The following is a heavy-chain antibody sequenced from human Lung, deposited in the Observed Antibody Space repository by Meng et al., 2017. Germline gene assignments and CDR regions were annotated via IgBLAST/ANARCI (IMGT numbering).Heavy chain of an antibody. Sequence: GSRLMLLPAPLALTSLLLVGAFSVYYWGVFRQPPGKGLEWIGEINHSGSTNYNPSLESRATISVDTSQHNLSLKLSSVTAADSAVYYCARGPTTMAHDFDYWGQGTLVTVSS. V-gene: IGHV4-34*01. CDR1: VGAFSVYY. J-gene: IGHJ4*02. CDR3: ARGPTTMAHDFDY. CDR2: INHSGST. D-gene: IGHD4-11*01.